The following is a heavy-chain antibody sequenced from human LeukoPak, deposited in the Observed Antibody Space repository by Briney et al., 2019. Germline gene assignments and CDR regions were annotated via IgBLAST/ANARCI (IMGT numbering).Heavy chain of an antibody. V-gene: IGHV3-30*18. CDR2: ISYDGRNK. CDR3: AKVLLQGGDACDI. D-gene: IGHD3-10*01. J-gene: IGHJ3*02. CDR1: RFTFSSFG. Sequence: GGSLRLSCAASRFTFSSFGMHWVRQAPGKGLEWVAVISYDGRNKYYADSVKGRFTISRDNSKNTLYLQMNSLRAEDTAVYYCAKVLLQGGDACDIWGQGTTVTVSS.